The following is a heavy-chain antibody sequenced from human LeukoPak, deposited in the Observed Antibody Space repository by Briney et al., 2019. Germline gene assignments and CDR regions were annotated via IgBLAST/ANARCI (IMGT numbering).Heavy chain of an antibody. CDR2: IYYSGST. V-gene: IGHV4-39*01. CDR3: ARHERIAARRRPVYGMDV. J-gene: IGHJ6*02. Sequence: SETLSLTCTVSGGFISSSSYYWGWIRQPPGKGLEWIGRIYYSGSTYYNPSLKSRVTISVARSKTHFSLKLSSVTAADTAVYYCARHERIAARRRPVYGMDVWGQGTTVTVSS. D-gene: IGHD6-6*01. CDR1: GGFISSSSYY.